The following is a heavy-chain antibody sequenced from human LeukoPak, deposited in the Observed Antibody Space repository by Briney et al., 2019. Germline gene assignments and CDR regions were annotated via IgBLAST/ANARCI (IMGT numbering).Heavy chain of an antibody. CDR1: GYTFTSYA. CDR3: ARRYCDSTLCYAFDQ. V-gene: IGHV1-3*02. D-gene: IGHD3-9*01. Sequence: ASVKVSCKASGYTFTSYAMHWVRQAPGQRLEWMGWSNAGNGNTKYSQEFRGRVTITRDTSASTAYMELSSLRSEDMAVYYCARRYCDSTLCYAFDQWGQGTLVTVSS. CDR2: SNAGNGNT. J-gene: IGHJ4*02.